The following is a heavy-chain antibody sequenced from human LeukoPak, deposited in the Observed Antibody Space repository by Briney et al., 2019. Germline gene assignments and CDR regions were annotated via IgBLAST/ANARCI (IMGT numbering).Heavy chain of an antibody. J-gene: IGHJ4*02. D-gene: IGHD7-27*01. V-gene: IGHV3-7*01. CDR3: ARDDNWGFDY. CDR2: INQDGSEK. Sequence: GGSLRLSCAASGFTFTTYWINWVRQAPGKGLEWVAVINQDGSEKYYVDSVEGRFTISRDNAKTSLYLQMNSLRADDTAVYYCARDDNWGFDYWGQGALVTVSS. CDR1: GFTFTTYW.